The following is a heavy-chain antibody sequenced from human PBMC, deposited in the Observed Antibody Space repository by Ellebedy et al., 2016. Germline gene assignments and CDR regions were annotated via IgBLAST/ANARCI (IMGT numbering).Heavy chain of an antibody. Sequence: DSVKGRFTVSRDDAKNSLSLQMNSLRDEDTAVYYCARDWPYALDYWGQGTLVTVSS. V-gene: IGHV3-48*02. D-gene: IGHD2-8*01. J-gene: IGHJ4*02. CDR3: ARDWPYALDY.